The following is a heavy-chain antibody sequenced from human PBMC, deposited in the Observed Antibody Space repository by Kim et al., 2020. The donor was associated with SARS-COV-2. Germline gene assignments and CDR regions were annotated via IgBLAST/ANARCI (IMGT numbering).Heavy chain of an antibody. D-gene: IGHD3-10*01. CDR3: ASLWFGEAYFDY. V-gene: IGHV4-59*01. Sequence: NYHPSLKSRVTISVDTSKNQFSLKLSSVTAADTAVYYCASLWFGEAYFDYWGQGTLVTVSS. J-gene: IGHJ4*02.